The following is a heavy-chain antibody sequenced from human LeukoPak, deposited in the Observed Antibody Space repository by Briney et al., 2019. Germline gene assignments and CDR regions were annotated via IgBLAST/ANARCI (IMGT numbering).Heavy chain of an antibody. Sequence: SETLSLTCTVSGGSIISSTYHWGWIRQPPGQGLEWIGTIHYSGNTYYNPSLKSRISMSVDTSKNQVSLTVTSVTAADTAVYYCARDTGGSSTDFWGQGLLVTVSS. CDR1: GGSIISSTYH. CDR3: ARDTGGSSTDF. D-gene: IGHD6-6*01. J-gene: IGHJ4*02. CDR2: IHYSGNT. V-gene: IGHV4-39*07.